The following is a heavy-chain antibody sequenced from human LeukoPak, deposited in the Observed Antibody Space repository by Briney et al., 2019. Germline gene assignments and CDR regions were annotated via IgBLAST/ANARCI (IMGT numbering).Heavy chain of an antibody. D-gene: IGHD4-17*01. CDR3: AREGYGDYGGTQGGFDY. V-gene: IGHV3-7*01. CDR1: GFTFSSYW. J-gene: IGHJ4*02. CDR2: IKQDGSEE. Sequence: PGGSLRLSCAASGFTFSSYWMSWVRQAPGKGLEWVANIKQDGSEEYYVDSVKGRFTISRDNAKNSLYLQMNSLRAEDTAVYYCAREGYGDYGGTQGGFDYWGQGTLVTVSS.